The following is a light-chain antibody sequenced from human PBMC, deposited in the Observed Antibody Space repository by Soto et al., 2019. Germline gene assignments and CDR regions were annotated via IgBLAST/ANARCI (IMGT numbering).Light chain of an antibody. V-gene: IGLV2-14*01. J-gene: IGLJ1*01. CDR1: SSDVGAYNY. CDR3: CSYTTNSLYV. Sequence: QSVLTQPASVSGSPGQSITISCTGSSSDVGAYNYVSWYQKHPGKAPKLMVYDVSNRPSGVSNRFSGSKSGTTASLTIYGLQAEDEADYYCCSYTTNSLYVFXTGTKVTVL. CDR2: DVS.